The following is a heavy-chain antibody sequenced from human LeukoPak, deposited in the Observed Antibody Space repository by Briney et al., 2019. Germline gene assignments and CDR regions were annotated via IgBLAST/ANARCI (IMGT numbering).Heavy chain of an antibody. J-gene: IGHJ4*02. CDR2: ISSNGSTT. Sequence: GGSLRLSCAASGFTFSSYEMNWVRQAPGQGLEWVSYISSNGSTTYYADSVKGRFTISRDNAKNSLYLQMNSLRAEDTAVYYCARESGYSYGCFDYWGQGTLVTVSS. CDR1: GFTFSSYE. V-gene: IGHV3-48*03. D-gene: IGHD5-18*01. CDR3: ARESGYSYGCFDY.